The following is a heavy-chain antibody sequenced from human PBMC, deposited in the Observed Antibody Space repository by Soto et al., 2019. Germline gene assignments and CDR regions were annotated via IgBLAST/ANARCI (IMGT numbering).Heavy chain of an antibody. CDR2: LNPNSGNT. Sequence: QVQLVQSGAEVKKPGASVKVSCKASGYTSTSYDINWVRQAAGQGLEWMGWLNPNSGNTGYAQKFQGRVTMTSDNSKATAYLELSSLRSEDTAAYYCAREPPGANYFLDYWGQVIL. V-gene: IGHV1-8*01. J-gene: IGHJ4*02. CDR3: AREPPGANYFLDY. CDR1: GYTSTSYD. D-gene: IGHD7-27*01.